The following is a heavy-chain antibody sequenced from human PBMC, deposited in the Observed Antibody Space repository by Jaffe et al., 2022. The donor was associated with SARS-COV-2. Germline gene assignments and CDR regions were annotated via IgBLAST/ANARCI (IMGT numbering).Heavy chain of an antibody. J-gene: IGHJ5*02. CDR3: ARHDWKWAINHNWFDR. CDR2: IYYRGNT. Sequence: QLQLQESGPGLVKPSETLSLTCSVSGGSISSTYEYWAWIRQSPGKGLEWIGTIYYRGNTYYNPSLNGRVTISLDTSKSRFSLNLSSVTAADTAVYYCARHDWKWAINHNWFDRWGQGTLVTVSS. CDR1: GGSISSTYEY. D-gene: IGHD1-1*01. V-gene: IGHV4-39*01.